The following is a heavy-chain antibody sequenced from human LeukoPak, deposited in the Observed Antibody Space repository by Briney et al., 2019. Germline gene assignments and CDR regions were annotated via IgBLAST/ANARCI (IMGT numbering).Heavy chain of an antibody. CDR2: IYYSGST. J-gene: IGHJ4*02. D-gene: IGHD3-3*01. V-gene: IGHV4-59*01. CDR1: GGSISSYY. Sequence: SETLSLTCTVSGGSISSYYWSWIRQPPGKGLEWIGYIYYSGSTNYNPSLKSRVTISVDTSKNQFSLKLSSVTAADTAVYYCARGGYNFWSGYSYYFDYWGQGTLVTVSS. CDR3: ARGGYNFWSGYSYYFDY.